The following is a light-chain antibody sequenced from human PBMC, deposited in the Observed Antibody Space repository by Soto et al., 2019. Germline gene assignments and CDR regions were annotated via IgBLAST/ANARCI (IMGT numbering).Light chain of an antibody. Sequence: EIVLTQSPGTLSLSPGEGATLSCRASQSITTNSLAWYQQKPGQAPRLLIYGAPNRATGVPDRVSASGSGTDFTLSFSRLEPEDFAMYYCQQYVTSPYTFGQGTKLAIK. CDR2: GAP. CDR3: QQYVTSPYT. V-gene: IGKV3-20*01. J-gene: IGKJ2*01. CDR1: QSITTNS.